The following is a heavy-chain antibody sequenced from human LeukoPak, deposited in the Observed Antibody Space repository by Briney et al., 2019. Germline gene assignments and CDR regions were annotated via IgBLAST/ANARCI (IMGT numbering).Heavy chain of an antibody. D-gene: IGHD3-10*01. Sequence: PSQTLSLTCTVSGGSISSGDYYWSCIPQPPGKGLEWIVNIYKSGSTYYNPSLKSRVTISVDTSKNQFSLKLSSVTAADMAVYYCARDSYGSGSYIGWYYGMDVWGKGTTVTVSS. CDR2: IYKSGST. CDR1: GGSISSGDYY. V-gene: IGHV4-30-4*08. CDR3: ARDSYGSGSYIGWYYGMDV. J-gene: IGHJ6*04.